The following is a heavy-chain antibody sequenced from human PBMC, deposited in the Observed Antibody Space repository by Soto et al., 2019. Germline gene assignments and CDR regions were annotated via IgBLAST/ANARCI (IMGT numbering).Heavy chain of an antibody. CDR1: EFTFNTYW. CDR3: ARITRPGWYFDL. D-gene: IGHD6-6*01. Sequence: EAQLVNSGGDLVQPGGSLRLSCAASEFTFNTYWMTWVRQAAGKGLEWVANIKQDGSEKYYVDSVKGRFTISRDNAKNSLYLQMNSLRTEDTAVYYCARITRPGWYFDLWGRRTLVTVSS. CDR2: IKQDGSEK. J-gene: IGHJ2*01. V-gene: IGHV3-7*05.